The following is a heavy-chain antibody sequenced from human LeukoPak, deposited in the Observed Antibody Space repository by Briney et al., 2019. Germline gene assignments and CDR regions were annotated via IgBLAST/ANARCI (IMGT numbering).Heavy chain of an antibody. CDR1: GGSISSYY. CDR3: ARDPARGEGATGAFDI. CDR2: IYYSGST. V-gene: IGHV4-59*01. D-gene: IGHD1-26*01. J-gene: IGHJ3*02. Sequence: SETLSLTCTVSGGSISSYYWSWIRQPPGKGLEWVGYIYYSGSTNYNPSLKSRVTISVDTSKNQFSLKLSSVTAADTAVYYCARDPARGEGATGAFDIWGQGTMVTVSS.